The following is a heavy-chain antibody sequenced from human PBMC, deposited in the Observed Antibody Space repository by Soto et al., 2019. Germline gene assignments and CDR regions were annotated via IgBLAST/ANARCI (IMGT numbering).Heavy chain of an antibody. Sequence: GGSLRLSCAASGFTFSNYAMHWVRQAPGKGLEWVSIISFDGSNRFYRDSVKGRFTISRDNSKNTLYLEMSSLRAEDTAVYFCAKDLSYCSGGSCYQHDGSDNWGKGTLVTVSS. D-gene: IGHD2-15*01. CDR3: AKDLSYCSGGSCYQHDGSDN. J-gene: IGHJ4*02. V-gene: IGHV3-30*18. CDR1: GFTFSNYA. CDR2: ISFDGSNR.